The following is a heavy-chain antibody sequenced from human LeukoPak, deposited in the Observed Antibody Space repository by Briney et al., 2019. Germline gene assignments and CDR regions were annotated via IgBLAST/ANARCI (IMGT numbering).Heavy chain of an antibody. D-gene: IGHD6-19*01. J-gene: IGHJ4*02. Sequence: PSETLFLTCTVSGGSISNYYWSWIRQPPGKGLEWIGYIYYSGNTNYNPSLKSRVTTSVDTSKKEFSLKPNSVTAADTAVYYCARSPIAVAGTLDYWGQGTLVTVSP. CDR3: ARSPIAVAGTLDY. V-gene: IGHV4-59*08. CDR1: GGSISNYY. CDR2: IYYSGNT.